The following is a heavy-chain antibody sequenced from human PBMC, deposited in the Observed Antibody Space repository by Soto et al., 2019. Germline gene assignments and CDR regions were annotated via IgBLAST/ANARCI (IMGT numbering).Heavy chain of an antibody. CDR1: GYTFTSYD. D-gene: IGHD3-3*01. Sequence: ASVKVSCKASGYTFTSYDINWVRQATGQGLEWMGWMNPNSGNTGYAQKFQGRVTMTRNTSISTAYMELSSLRSEDTAVYYCARGRWYDFWSGYSNDAFDIWGQGTMVTVS. J-gene: IGHJ3*02. CDR3: ARGRWYDFWSGYSNDAFDI. CDR2: MNPNSGNT. V-gene: IGHV1-8*01.